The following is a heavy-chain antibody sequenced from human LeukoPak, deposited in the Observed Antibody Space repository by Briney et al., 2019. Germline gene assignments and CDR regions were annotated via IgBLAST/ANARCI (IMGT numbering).Heavy chain of an antibody. D-gene: IGHD6-13*01. J-gene: IGHJ6*03. CDR1: GYTFTNYD. CDR3: ARAPGIAAAGHYYYYYMDV. Sequence: ASVKVSCKASGYTFTNYDINWVRQAAGQGLEWMGIINPSGGSTSYAQKFQGRVTMTRDTSTSTVYMELSSLRSEDTAVYYCARAPGIAAAGHYYYYYMDVWGKGTTVTISS. V-gene: IGHV1-46*01. CDR2: INPSGGST.